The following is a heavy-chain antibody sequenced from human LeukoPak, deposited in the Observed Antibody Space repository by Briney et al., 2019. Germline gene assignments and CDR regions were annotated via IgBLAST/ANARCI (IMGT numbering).Heavy chain of an antibody. CDR1: GFTFSSYW. CDR2: INSDGSST. V-gene: IGHV3-74*01. CDR3: ARGSRFDWSGDFDY. J-gene: IGHJ4*02. Sequence: GGSLRLSCAASGFTFSSYWMHWVRQAPGKGLVWVSRINSDGSSTSYADSVKGRFTISRDNARNTLYLQMNSLRAEDTAVYYCARGSRFDWSGDFDYWGQGTLVTVSS. D-gene: IGHD3-9*01.